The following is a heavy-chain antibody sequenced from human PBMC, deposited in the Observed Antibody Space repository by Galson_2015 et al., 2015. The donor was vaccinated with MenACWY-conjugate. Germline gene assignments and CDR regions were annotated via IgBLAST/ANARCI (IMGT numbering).Heavy chain of an antibody. CDR3: ARWVAVKMIEY. V-gene: IGHV4-59*01. D-gene: IGHD6-19*01. Sequence: SETLSLTCSVSGASISTGYWCWIRQPPGKDLVWIGYIHYSGSTKYNPSLKTRITMSLDTSENQFSLKLSSVTAADTAVYYCARWVAVKMIEYCGQGTLVTVSS. CDR1: GASISTGY. CDR2: IHYSGST. J-gene: IGHJ4*02.